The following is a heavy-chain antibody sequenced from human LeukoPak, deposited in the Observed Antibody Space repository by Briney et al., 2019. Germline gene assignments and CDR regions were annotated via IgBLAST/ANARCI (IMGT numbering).Heavy chain of an antibody. CDR1: GVSFNNYY. CDR2: INHSGYT. Sequence: SETLSLTCAVSGVSFNNYYWSWVRQTPGKGLEWIGEINHSGYTNDSPSLKSRVTLPIDTSRKQFSLNLRSVTVADTGIYYCTRMTTGRDYWGQGTLVTVSS. D-gene: IGHD4-17*01. CDR3: TRMTTGRDY. J-gene: IGHJ4*02. V-gene: IGHV4-34*01.